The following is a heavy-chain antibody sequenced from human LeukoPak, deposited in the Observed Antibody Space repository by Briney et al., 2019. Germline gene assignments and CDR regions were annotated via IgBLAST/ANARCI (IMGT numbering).Heavy chain of an antibody. CDR2: NYYSGST. D-gene: IGHD5-12*01. V-gene: IGHV4-59*12. CDR3: ARDGRSGYEDL. Sequence: SETLSLTCTVSGGSISSYYWSWIRQPPGKGLEWIGYNYYSGSTNYNPSLKSRVTISIDTSKNQFSLKLSSVTAADTAVYYCARDGRSGYEDLWGPGTLVTVSS. CDR1: GGSISSYY. J-gene: IGHJ5*02.